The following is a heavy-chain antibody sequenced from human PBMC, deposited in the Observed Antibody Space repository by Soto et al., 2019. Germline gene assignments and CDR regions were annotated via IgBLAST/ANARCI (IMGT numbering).Heavy chain of an antibody. Sequence: PGGSLRLSCAASGFTFSSYSMNWVRQAPGKGLEWVSSISSSSSYIYYADSVKGRFTISRDNAKNSLYLQMNSLRAEDTAVYYCARDAFIRIAARPGASGYYYYGMDVWGQGTTVTV. J-gene: IGHJ6*02. CDR1: GFTFSSYS. V-gene: IGHV3-21*01. CDR3: ARDAFIRIAARPGASGYYYYGMDV. D-gene: IGHD6-6*01. CDR2: ISSSSSYI.